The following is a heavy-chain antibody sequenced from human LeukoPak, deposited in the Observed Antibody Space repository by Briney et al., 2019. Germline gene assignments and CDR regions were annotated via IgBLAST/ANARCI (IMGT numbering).Heavy chain of an antibody. J-gene: IGHJ4*02. V-gene: IGHV3-21*01. Sequence: GGSLRLSCAASGFTFNNAWMSWVRQAPGKGLEWVSSISSSSSYIYYADSVKGRFTISRDNAKNSLYLQMNSLRAEDTAVYYCAPKPNYYDSTIMGYWGQGTLVTVSS. CDR2: ISSSSSYI. CDR3: APKPNYYDSTIMGY. CDR1: GFTFNNAW. D-gene: IGHD3-22*01.